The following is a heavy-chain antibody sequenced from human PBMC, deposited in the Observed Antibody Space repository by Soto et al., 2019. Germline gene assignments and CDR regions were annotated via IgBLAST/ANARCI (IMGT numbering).Heavy chain of an antibody. CDR2: IDYSGST. CDR3: ARVGPYYYGFDV. D-gene: IGHD3-10*01. Sequence: PSNTLSLTCTVSGDSISNSDYYWNWIRQSPGKGLEWIASIDYSGSTYYNPSLKSRVVISADTSKNLFSLKLRSVTAADTALYFCARVGPYYYGFDVWGQGTTVTVCS. J-gene: IGHJ6*02. V-gene: IGHV4-30-4*01. CDR1: GDSISNSDYY.